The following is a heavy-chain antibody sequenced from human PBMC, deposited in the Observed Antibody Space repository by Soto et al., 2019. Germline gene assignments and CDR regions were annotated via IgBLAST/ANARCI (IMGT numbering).Heavy chain of an antibody. V-gene: IGHV4-59*08. CDR3: ARRWGRNFDY. J-gene: IGHJ4*02. CDR1: GGSISSYY. D-gene: IGHD2-15*01. Sequence: QVQLQESGPGLVKPSETLSLTCTVSGGSISSYYWSWIRQPPGKGLEWIGYIYYSGSTNYNPSLKSRVTISVHTSKNQFSLKLSSVTAADTAVYYCARRWGRNFDYWGQGTLVTVSS. CDR2: IYYSGST.